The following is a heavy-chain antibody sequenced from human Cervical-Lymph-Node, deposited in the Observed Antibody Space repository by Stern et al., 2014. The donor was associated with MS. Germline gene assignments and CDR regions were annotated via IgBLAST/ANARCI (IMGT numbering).Heavy chain of an antibody. Sequence: VQLVQSGAEVKKPGESLKISCKGSGYSFTNYWIGWVRQTHGKVLEWMGFIYPGDSETRYSPSFQGEVTFSADKSISTAYLQWSSLKASDTATYYCARRGRNLEWFDPWGQGTLVTVSS. CDR3: ARRGRNLEWFDP. J-gene: IGHJ5*02. V-gene: IGHV5-51*03. D-gene: IGHD3-10*01. CDR2: IYPGDSET. CDR1: GYSFTNYW.